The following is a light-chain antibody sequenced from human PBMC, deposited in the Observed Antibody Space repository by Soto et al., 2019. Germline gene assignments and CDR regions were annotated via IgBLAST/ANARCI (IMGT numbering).Light chain of an antibody. J-gene: IGLJ1*01. CDR3: SSHTISSALQV. Sequence: QSVLTQPASVSGFPGQSITISCSGTISDFVVYNYVSWYQQHPGKAPKLMIYGVSNRPSGVSNRFSGSKSGNTASLTISGLQADDEADYYCSSHTISSALQVSGTGTKVTVL. CDR1: ISDFVVYNY. V-gene: IGLV2-14*01. CDR2: GVS.